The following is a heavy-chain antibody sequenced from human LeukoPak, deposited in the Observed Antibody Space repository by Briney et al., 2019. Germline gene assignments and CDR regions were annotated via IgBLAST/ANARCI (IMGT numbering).Heavy chain of an antibody. D-gene: IGHD3-3*01. Sequence: ASVKVSCKASGYTFIGYYMHWVRQAPGQGLEWMGWINPNSGGTNYAQKFQGRVTMTRDTSISTAYMELSRLRSDDTAVYYCAREDYDIWSGYRSDYWGQGTLVTVSS. CDR3: AREDYDIWSGYRSDY. J-gene: IGHJ4*02. V-gene: IGHV1-2*02. CDR2: INPNSGGT. CDR1: GYTFIGYY.